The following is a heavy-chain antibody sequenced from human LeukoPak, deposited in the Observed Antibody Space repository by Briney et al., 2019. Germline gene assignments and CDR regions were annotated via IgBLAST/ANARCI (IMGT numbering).Heavy chain of an antibody. CDR1: GFTFDDYA. CDR3: AKDMDIAAAGKRGAFDY. D-gene: IGHD6-13*01. J-gene: IGHJ4*02. V-gene: IGHV3-9*01. Sequence: PGRSLRLSCAASGFTFDDYAMHWVRQAPGKGLEWVSGISWNNGSIGYADSVKGRFTISRDNAKNSLYLQMNSLRAEDTALYYCAKDMDIAAAGKRGAFDYWGQGTLVTVSS. CDR2: ISWNNGSI.